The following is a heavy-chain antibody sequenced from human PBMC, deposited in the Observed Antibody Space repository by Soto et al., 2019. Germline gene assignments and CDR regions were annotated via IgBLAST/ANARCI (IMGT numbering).Heavy chain of an antibody. CDR2: INGGGDTS. CDR3: AKEGTSGLYYFDY. J-gene: IGHJ4*02. Sequence: GGSLRLSCAVSGFTFSNYAISWVRQAPGKGLEWVSIINGGGDTSYYADSVKGRFTISRDNSRNTLYLQMNSLRAGDSAKYYCAKEGTSGLYYFDYWGPGTLVTVSS. D-gene: IGHD6-19*01. CDR1: GFTFSNYA. V-gene: IGHV3-23*01.